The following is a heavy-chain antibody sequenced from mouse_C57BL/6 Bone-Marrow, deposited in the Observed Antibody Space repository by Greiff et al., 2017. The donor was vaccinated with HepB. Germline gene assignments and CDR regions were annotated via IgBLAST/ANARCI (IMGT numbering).Heavy chain of an antibody. CDR2: IHPNSGST. D-gene: IGHD1-1*01. J-gene: IGHJ2*01. Sequence: QVQLQQPGAELVKPGASVKLSCKASGYTFTSYWMHWVKQRPGQGLEWIGMIHPNSGSTNYNEKFKSKATLTVDKSSSTAYMQLSSLTSEDSAVYYCARRELLLLRYGYYFDYWGQGTTLTVSS. CDR1: GYTFTSYW. CDR3: ARRELLLLRYGYYFDY. V-gene: IGHV1-64*01.